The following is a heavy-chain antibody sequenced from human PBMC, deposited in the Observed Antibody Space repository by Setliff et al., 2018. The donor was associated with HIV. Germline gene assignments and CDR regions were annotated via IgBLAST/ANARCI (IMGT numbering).Heavy chain of an antibody. CDR2: INHSGST. CDR1: GGSISSSTYY. Sequence: SETLSLTCTVSGGSISSSTYYWSWIRQPPGKGLEWIGEINHSGSTNYNPSLKSRVTISVDTSKNQFSLKLSSATAADTAVYYCARVNEVATIIYYYYSMDVWGKGTTVTVS. V-gene: IGHV4-39*07. J-gene: IGHJ6*03. D-gene: IGHD5-12*01. CDR3: ARVNEVATIIYYYYSMDV.